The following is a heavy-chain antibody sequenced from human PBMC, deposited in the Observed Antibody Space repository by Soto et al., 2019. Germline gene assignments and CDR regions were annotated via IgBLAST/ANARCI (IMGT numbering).Heavy chain of an antibody. CDR1: GYSFTSYW. J-gene: IGHJ6*02. V-gene: IGHV5-10-1*01. CDR3: ARLGLLPVADYYYYALDV. D-gene: IGHD2-15*01. Sequence: PGESLKISCKGSGYSFTSYWITWVRQMPGKGLERMGRIDPSDSYTYYSPSFQGHVTFSADKSITTAYLQWSSLKASDTAIYYCARLGLLPVADYYYYALDVRGQGTTVTVSS. CDR2: IDPSDSYT.